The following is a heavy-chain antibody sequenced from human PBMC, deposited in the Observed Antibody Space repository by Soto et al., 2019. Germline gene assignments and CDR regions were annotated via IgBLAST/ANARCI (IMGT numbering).Heavy chain of an antibody. J-gene: IGHJ6*02. CDR3: ARDRIAAAGTRPYYYYGMDV. Sequence: ASVKVSCKASGYTFTSYYMHWVRQAPGQGLEWMGIINPSGGSTSYAQKFQGRVTMTRDTSTSTVYMELSSLRSEDTAVYYCARDRIAAAGTRPYYYYGMDVWGQGTTVTVSS. CDR2: INPSGGST. CDR1: GYTFTSYY. D-gene: IGHD6-13*01. V-gene: IGHV1-46*01.